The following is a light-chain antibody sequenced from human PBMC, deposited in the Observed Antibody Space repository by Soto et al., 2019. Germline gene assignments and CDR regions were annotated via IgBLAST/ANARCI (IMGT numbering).Light chain of an antibody. Sequence: QSALTQPASVSGSPGQSITIPCTGTSGDVGSYNLVSWYQQHPGKAPKLLIYEVTERPSGVSNRFSGSKSGSTASLTIFGLQPDDEADYYCCSYAGNSEVFGTGTKVTVL. CDR1: SGDVGSYNL. J-gene: IGLJ1*01. CDR3: CSYAGNSEV. V-gene: IGLV2-23*02. CDR2: EVT.